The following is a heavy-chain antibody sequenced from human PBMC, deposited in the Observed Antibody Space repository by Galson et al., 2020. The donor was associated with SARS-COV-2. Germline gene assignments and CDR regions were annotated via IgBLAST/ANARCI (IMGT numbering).Heavy chain of an antibody. D-gene: IGHD2-2*01. CDR1: GFTFSSYA. Sequence: GESLKISCAASGFTFSSYAMSWVRQAPGKGLEWVSAISGSGGSTYYADSVKGRFTISRDNSKNTLYLQMNSLRAEDTAVYYCAKYDIVVVPAAISGGYFDYWGQGTLVTVSS. CDR2: ISGSGGST. CDR3: AKYDIVVVPAAISGGYFDY. J-gene: IGHJ4*02. V-gene: IGHV3-23*01.